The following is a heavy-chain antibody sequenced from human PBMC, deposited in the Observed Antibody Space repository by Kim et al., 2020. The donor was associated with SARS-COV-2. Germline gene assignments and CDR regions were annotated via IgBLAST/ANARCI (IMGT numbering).Heavy chain of an antibody. CDR3: ARGRITMVRSSAFDI. Sequence: ASVKVSCKASGYTFTGYYMHWVRQAPGQGLEWMGWINPNSGGTNYAQKFQGRVTMTRDTSISTAYMELSRLRSDDTAVYYCARGRITMVRSSAFDIWGQGTMVTVSS. V-gene: IGHV1-2*02. CDR1: GYTFTGYY. CDR2: INPNSGGT. D-gene: IGHD3-10*01. J-gene: IGHJ3*02.